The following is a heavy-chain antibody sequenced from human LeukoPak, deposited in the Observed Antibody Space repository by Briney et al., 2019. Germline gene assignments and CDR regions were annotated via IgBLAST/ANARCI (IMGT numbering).Heavy chain of an antibody. J-gene: IGHJ4*02. V-gene: IGHV4-39*01. D-gene: IGHD3-10*01. CDR1: GASISSSSYY. CDR3: AGLYGSGSYYGY. Sequence: PSETLSLTCTVSGASISSSSYYWGWIRQPPGKGLEWIGNIYYSGSTYYNPSLKSRVTISVDTSKNQFSLTLSSVTAADTAVYYCAGLYGSGSYYGYWGQGTLVTVSS. CDR2: IYYSGST.